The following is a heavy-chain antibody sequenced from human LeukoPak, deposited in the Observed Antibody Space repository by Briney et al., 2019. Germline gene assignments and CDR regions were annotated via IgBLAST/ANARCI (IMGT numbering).Heavy chain of an antibody. V-gene: IGHV4-34*01. Sequence: SETLSLTCAVYGGSFSGYYWSWIRQPPGKGLEWIGEINHSGSTNYNPSLKSRVTISVDTSKNQFSLKLSSVTAADTAVYYCAGGYSLYNWFDPWGQGTLVTVSS. J-gene: IGHJ5*02. D-gene: IGHD5-18*01. CDR1: GGSFSGYY. CDR2: INHSGST. CDR3: AGGYSLYNWFDP.